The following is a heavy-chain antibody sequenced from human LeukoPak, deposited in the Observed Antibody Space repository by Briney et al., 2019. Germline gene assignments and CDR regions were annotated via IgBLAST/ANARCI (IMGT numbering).Heavy chain of an antibody. Sequence: PSETLSLTCTVSGDSLIGYYWSWIRQPPGKGLEWIGYIHYSGSSNYNPSLQSRVTISVDTSRGHFSLKLSSATAADTAVYYCARGERLGPDFWGQGTLVTVSS. D-gene: IGHD1-1*01. J-gene: IGHJ4*02. V-gene: IGHV4-59*01. CDR1: GDSLIGYY. CDR3: ARGERLGPDF. CDR2: IHYSGSS.